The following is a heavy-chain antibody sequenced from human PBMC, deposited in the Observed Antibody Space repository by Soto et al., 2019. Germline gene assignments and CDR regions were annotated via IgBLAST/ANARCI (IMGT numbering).Heavy chain of an antibody. Sequence: EVQLVESGGGLVQPGGSLRLSCAASGFTFSSYWMSWVRQAPGKGLEWVANIKQDGSEKYYVDSVKGRFTISRDNAKNSLYLQMNSLRAEDTAVYYCARGGEPAPYYYYGMDVWGQGTTVTVSS. CDR3: ARGGEPAPYYYYGMDV. CDR1: GFTFSSYW. D-gene: IGHD2-2*01. V-gene: IGHV3-7*03. J-gene: IGHJ6*02. CDR2: IKQDGSEK.